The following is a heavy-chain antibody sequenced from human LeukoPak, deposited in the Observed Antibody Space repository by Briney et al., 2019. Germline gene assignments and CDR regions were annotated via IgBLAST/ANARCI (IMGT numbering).Heavy chain of an antibody. J-gene: IGHJ4*02. CDR1: GGPINRYY. V-gene: IGHV4-59*01. D-gene: IGHD1-26*01. CDR3: AKGASD. CDR2: IYYSGNT. Sequence: SETLSLTCTVSGGPINRYYWSWIRQPPGKALEWIGYIYYSGNTNYNPSLKSRVTISVDTSKDQFSLKLSSVTAADTAVYYCAKGASDWGQGTLVTVSS.